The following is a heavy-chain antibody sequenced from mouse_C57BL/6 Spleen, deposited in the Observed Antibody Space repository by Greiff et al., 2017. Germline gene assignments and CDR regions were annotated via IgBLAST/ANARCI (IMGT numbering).Heavy chain of an antibody. CDR3: AREGDYYGSSSYWYFDV. V-gene: IGHV5-4*01. D-gene: IGHD1-1*01. CDR2: ISDGGSYT. J-gene: IGHJ1*03. CDR1: GFTFSSYA. Sequence: EVNLVESGGGLVKPGGSLKLSCAASGFTFSSYAMSWVRQTPEKRLEWVATISDGGSYTYYPDNVKGRFTISRDNAKNNLYLQMSHLKSEDTAMYYCAREGDYYGSSSYWYFDVWGTGTTVTVSS.